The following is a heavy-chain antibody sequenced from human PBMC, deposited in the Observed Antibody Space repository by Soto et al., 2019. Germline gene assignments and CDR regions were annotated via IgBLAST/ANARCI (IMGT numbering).Heavy chain of an antibody. J-gene: IGHJ3*02. CDR2: ISYDGSNK. D-gene: IGHD3-16*01. Sequence: GGSLRLSCAASGFTFSSYGMHWVRQAPGKGLEWVAVISYDGSNKYYADSVKGRFTISRDNSKNTLYLQMNSLRAEDTAVYYCAKDTLHYDYVWGSYRGDAFDIWGQGTMVTVSS. CDR3: AKDTLHYDYVWGSYRGDAFDI. V-gene: IGHV3-30*18. CDR1: GFTFSSYG.